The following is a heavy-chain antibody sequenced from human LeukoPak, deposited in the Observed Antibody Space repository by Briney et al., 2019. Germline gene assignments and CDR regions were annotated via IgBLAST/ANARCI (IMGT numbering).Heavy chain of an antibody. CDR1: GGSISSSSYY. Sequence: SEALSLTCTVSGGSISSSSYYWGWIRQPPGKGLEWIGSIYYSGSTYYNPSLKSRVTISVDTSKNQFSLKLSSVTAADTAVYYCARPFGRSGPRPGAFDIWGQGTMVTVSS. D-gene: IGHD2-15*01. CDR3: ARPFGRSGPRPGAFDI. CDR2: IYYSGST. V-gene: IGHV4-39*01. J-gene: IGHJ3*02.